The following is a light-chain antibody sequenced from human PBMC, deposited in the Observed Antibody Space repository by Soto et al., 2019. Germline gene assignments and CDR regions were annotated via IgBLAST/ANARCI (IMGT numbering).Light chain of an antibody. V-gene: IGKV1-5*01. CDR1: QSISTW. CDR2: DAS. Sequence: DIQMTQSPSTLSASVGDRVTITCRASQSISTWLAWYQQKPGKAPKFLIYDASSLESGVPSMFSGSGSGTELPLTISSLQSDDFANFYCQQYNSYPWTFGQGTKVEIK. CDR3: QQYNSYPWT. J-gene: IGKJ1*01.